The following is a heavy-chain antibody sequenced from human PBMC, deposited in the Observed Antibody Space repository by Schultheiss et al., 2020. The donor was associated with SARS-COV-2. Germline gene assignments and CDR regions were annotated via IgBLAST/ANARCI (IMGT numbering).Heavy chain of an antibody. CDR2: IYHSWST. Sequence: SETLSLTCAVSGYSISSGNYWGWIRQPPGKGLEWIGSIYHSWSTYYNPSLKSRVTISVDTSKNQFSLRLSSVTAADTAVYYCARFYYDSRGYYSDYYFDYWGQGTLVTVSS. CDR3: ARFYYDSRGYYSDYYFDY. V-gene: IGHV4-38-2*01. J-gene: IGHJ4*02. CDR1: GYSISSGNY. D-gene: IGHD3-22*01.